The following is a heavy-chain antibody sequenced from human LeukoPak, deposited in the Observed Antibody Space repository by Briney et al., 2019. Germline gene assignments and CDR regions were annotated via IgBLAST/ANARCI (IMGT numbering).Heavy chain of an antibody. CDR3: ARGVAVAGTADY. Sequence: GASVKFSCKASGYTFTGYYMHWVRQVPGQGLDWMGWINPNSGGTNYAQKFQGRVTMTRDTSISTAYMELSRLRSDDTAVYYCARGVAVAGTADYWGQGTLVTVSS. CDR2: INPNSGGT. J-gene: IGHJ4*02. D-gene: IGHD6-19*01. V-gene: IGHV1-2*02. CDR1: GYTFTGYY.